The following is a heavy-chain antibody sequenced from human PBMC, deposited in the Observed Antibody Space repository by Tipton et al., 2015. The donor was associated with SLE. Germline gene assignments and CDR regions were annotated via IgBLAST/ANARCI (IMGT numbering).Heavy chain of an antibody. CDR1: GGSISSGSYY. J-gene: IGHJ4*02. V-gene: IGHV4-61*09. CDR3: ARGSPHYYYGSGSYHPSCFDY. CDR2: IYTSGST. D-gene: IGHD3-10*01. Sequence: TLSLTCTVSGGSISSGSYYWSWIRQPAGKGLEWIGYIYTSGSTNYNPSLKSRVTISVDTSKNQFSLKLSSVTAADTAVYYCARGSPHYYYGSGSYHPSCFDYWGQGTLVTVSS.